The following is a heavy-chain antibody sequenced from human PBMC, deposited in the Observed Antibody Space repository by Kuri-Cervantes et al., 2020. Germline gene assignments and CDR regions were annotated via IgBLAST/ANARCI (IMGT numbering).Heavy chain of an antibody. CDR1: GFTFSNYW. D-gene: IGHD5-12*01. V-gene: IGHV3-7*01. Sequence: GESLKISCGASGFTFSNYWMSWVRQAPGKGLEWVANIKEDGNEKYYVDSVKGRFTISRDNAKNSLYLQMNSLRAEDTAVYYCARHYSYGGYDVFIYFWGQGTLVTVSS. J-gene: IGHJ4*02. CDR3: ARHYSYGGYDVFIYF. CDR2: IKEDGNEK.